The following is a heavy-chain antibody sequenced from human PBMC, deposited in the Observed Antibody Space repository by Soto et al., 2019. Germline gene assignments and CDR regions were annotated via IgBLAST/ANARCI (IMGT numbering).Heavy chain of an antibody. J-gene: IGHJ4*02. D-gene: IGHD4-17*01. CDR2: IYYSGST. CDR3: ARSSQSTATIFDY. V-gene: IGHV4-31*03. Sequence: QVQLQESGPGLVKPSQTLSLTCTVSGGSISSGGYYWSWIRQHPGKGLELIGNIYYSGSTYYNPSLKCRVTIAIDTSKNQFSLKLSSMTAAGTSGYYFARSSQSTATIFDYWVQGTLVTVS. CDR1: GGSISSGGYY.